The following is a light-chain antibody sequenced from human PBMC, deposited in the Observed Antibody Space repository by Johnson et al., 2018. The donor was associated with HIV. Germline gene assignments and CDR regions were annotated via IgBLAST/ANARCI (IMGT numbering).Light chain of an antibody. CDR2: ENN. Sequence: QSVLTQPPSVSAAPGQKVTISCSGSSSNIGNNYVSWYQQLPGTAPKLLIYENNKRPSGIPDRFSGSKSGTSATLGITGLQTGDQADYDCGTWDSSLSAEVFGPGPKVTVL. J-gene: IGLJ1*01. CDR3: GTWDSSLSAEV. CDR1: SSNIGNNY. V-gene: IGLV1-51*02.